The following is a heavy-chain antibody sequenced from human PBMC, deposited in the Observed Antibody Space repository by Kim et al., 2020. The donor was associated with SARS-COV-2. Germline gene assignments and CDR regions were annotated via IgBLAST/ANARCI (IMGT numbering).Heavy chain of an antibody. CDR1: GFTFSHYA. D-gene: IGHD1-1*01. CDR2: ISASGANP. CDR3: AKDRLQLLGWSPEPLHHYWMDV. V-gene: IGHV3-23*01. Sequence: GGSLRLSCAASGFTFSHYAMTWVRHAPGKGLEWVSTISASGANPYYADSVKGRFTISRDNSNNTLFLQMNSLRVEDTAIYYCAKDRLQLLGWSPEPLHHYWMDVWGQEPAVTVSS. J-gene: IGHJ6*02.